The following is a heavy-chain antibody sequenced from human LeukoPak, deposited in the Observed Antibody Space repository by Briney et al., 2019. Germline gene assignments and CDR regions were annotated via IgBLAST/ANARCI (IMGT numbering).Heavy chain of an antibody. Sequence: SETLSLTRAVYGGSFSGYYWSWIRQPPGKGLEWIGEINHSGSTNYNPSLKSRVTISVDTSKNQFSLKLSSVTAADTAVYYCARVFGNAFDYWGQGTLVTVSS. CDR3: ARVFGNAFDY. CDR2: INHSGST. D-gene: IGHD3-10*01. CDR1: GGSFSGYY. J-gene: IGHJ4*02. V-gene: IGHV4-34*01.